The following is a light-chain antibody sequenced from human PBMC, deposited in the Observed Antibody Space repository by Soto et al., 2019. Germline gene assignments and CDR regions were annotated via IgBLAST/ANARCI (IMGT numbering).Light chain of an antibody. V-gene: IGKV2-28*01. CDR3: MQGLRPMYT. CDR1: QTLLHGNGYNY. Sequence: IALTQSPLSLPVTPGEPASISCRSSQTLLHGNGYNYLDWYLQKPGQSPQLLIYLGSNRASGVPDRFSCSGSGTDFTLKISRVEAEDVGIFYCMQGLRPMYTFGQGTKLEIK. J-gene: IGKJ2*01. CDR2: LGS.